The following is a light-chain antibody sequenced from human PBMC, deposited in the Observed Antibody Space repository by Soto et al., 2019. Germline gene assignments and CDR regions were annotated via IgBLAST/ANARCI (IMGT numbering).Light chain of an antibody. V-gene: IGKV1-39*01. CDR1: QNIDRY. CDR3: QQSSMTPWT. J-gene: IGKJ1*01. CDR2: APS. Sequence: DVQMTQSPSSLSASVGDTVTITCRASQNIDRYLNWYQQKPGKAPKFLIYAPSTLENGAPTRFSGSGSGTDPTLTISSLQPDDYATYYCQQSSMTPWTVGQGTKVDI.